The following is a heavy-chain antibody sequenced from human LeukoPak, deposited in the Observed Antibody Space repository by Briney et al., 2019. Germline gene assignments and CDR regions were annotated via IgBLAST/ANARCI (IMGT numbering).Heavy chain of an antibody. CDR1: GFTFSSYE. V-gene: IGHV3-48*03. D-gene: IGHD7-27*01. CDR3: ARVGWGLFDY. Sequence: GGSLRLSCAASGFTFSSYEMNWVRQAPGKGLEWVSYISSSGSSIYYADSVKGRFTISRDNAKNSLYLQMNSLRAEDTAVYYCARVGWGLFDYWGQGTLVTVSS. CDR2: ISSSGSSI. J-gene: IGHJ4*02.